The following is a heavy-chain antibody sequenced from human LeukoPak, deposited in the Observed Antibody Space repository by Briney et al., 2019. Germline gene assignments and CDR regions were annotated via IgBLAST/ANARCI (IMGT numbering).Heavy chain of an antibody. J-gene: IGHJ4*02. D-gene: IGHD4-17*01. CDR1: GYSFTSYW. CDR3: ARHDYGDLPFFDY. V-gene: IGHV5-10-1*01. Sequence: GESLRISCKGSGYSFTSYWISWVRQMPGKGLGWMGRIDPSDSYTNYSPSFQGHVTISADKSISTAYLQWSSLKASDTAMYYCARHDYGDLPFFDYWGQGTLVTVSS. CDR2: IDPSDSYT.